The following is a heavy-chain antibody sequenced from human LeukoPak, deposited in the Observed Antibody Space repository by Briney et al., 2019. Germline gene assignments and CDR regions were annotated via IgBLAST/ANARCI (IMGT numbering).Heavy chain of an antibody. CDR3: AKDLHCGGDCYSDY. CDR2: ISYDGSNK. CDR1: GFTFSSYG. D-gene: IGHD2-21*02. J-gene: IGHJ4*02. V-gene: IGHV3-30*18. Sequence: PGRSLRLSCAASGFTFSSYGMHWVRQAPGKGPEWVAVISYDGSNKYYADSVKGRFTISRDNSKNTLYLQMNSLRAEDTAVYYCAKDLHCGGDCYSDYWGQGTLVTVSS.